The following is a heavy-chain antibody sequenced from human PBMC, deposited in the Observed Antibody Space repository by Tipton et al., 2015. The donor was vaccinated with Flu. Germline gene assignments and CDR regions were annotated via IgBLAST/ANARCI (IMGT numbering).Heavy chain of an antibody. D-gene: IGHD6-6*01. CDR1: GDSIGYPYF. CDR3: ARREYSNYVSEPKSWFDP. CDR2: IHRSGNG. J-gene: IGHJ5*02. Sequence: LRLSCPVSGDSIGYPYFWGWIRQAPGKGLEWIGNIHRSGNGYYNPSLKSRVTISVDTSKNQVSLQLTSVTAADTAVYYCARREYSNYVSEPKSWFDPWGQGTLVTVSS. V-gene: IGHV4-38-2*01.